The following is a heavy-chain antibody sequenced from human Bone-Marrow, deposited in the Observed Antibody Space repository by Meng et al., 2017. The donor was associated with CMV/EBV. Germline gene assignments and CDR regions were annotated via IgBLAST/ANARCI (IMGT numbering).Heavy chain of an antibody. CDR3: AREEAAHYYYYGMDV. Sequence: GESLKISCAASGFTFSSYAMHWVRQAPGKGLEWVAVISYDGSNKYYADSVKGRFTISRDKSKNTLYLQMNSLRAEDTGVYFCAREEAAHYYYYGMDVWGQGTTVTVSS. CDR1: GFTFSSYA. J-gene: IGHJ6*02. CDR2: ISYDGSNK. V-gene: IGHV3-30-3*01.